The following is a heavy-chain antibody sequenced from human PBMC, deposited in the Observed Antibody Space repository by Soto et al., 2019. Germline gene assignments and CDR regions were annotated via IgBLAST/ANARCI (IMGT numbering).Heavy chain of an antibody. V-gene: IGHV1-69*01. CDR1: GGTFSSYA. CDR2: IIPIFGTA. CDR3: ARAPDGRSHHDLDS. D-gene: IGHD1-26*01. Sequence: QVQLVQSGAEVKKPGSSVKVSCKASGGTFSSYAISWVRQAPGQGLEWMGGIIPIFGTANYAQKFQGRVTITADESTSTAYMELSSLRSDDTSVYYCARAPDGRSHHDLDSWGQGTLVTVSS. J-gene: IGHJ4*02.